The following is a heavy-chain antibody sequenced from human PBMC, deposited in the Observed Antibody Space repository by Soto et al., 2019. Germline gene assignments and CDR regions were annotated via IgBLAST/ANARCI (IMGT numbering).Heavy chain of an antibody. V-gene: IGHV4-59*08. CDR2: IYYSGST. J-gene: IGHJ3*02. D-gene: IGHD2-15*01. CDR1: GGSISSYY. CDR3: ARHGPPLYCSGGSCYLYAFDI. Sequence: SETLSLTCTVSGGSISSYYWSWIRQPPGKGLEWIGYIYYSGSTNYNPSLKSRVTISVDTSKNQFSLKLSSVTAADTAVYYCARHGPPLYCSGGSCYLYAFDIWGQGTMVTVSS.